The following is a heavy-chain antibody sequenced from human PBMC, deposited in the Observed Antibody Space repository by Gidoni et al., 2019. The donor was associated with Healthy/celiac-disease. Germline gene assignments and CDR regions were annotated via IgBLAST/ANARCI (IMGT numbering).Heavy chain of an antibody. CDR2: ISSSSSYI. CDR3: AREDGGRYYFDY. Sequence: EVQLEESGGGLVKPGGSLRLSCAASGFPFSSYSMNWVRQAPGKGLEWVSAISSSSSYIYYADSVKGRFTISRDNAKNSLYLQMNSLRAEDTAVYYCAREDGGRYYFDYWGQGTLVTVSS. D-gene: IGHD3-16*01. V-gene: IGHV3-21*01. CDR1: GFPFSSYS. J-gene: IGHJ4*02.